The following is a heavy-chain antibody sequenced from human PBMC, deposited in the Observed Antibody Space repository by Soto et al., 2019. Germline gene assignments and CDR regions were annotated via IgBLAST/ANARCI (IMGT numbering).Heavy chain of an antibody. D-gene: IGHD2-15*01. CDR2: ISSSSSTI. CDR3: XXXYSNRLHXDC. CDR1: GFTFSSYS. V-gene: IGHV3-48*01. J-gene: IGHJ4*02. Sequence: EVQLVESGGGLVQPGGSLRLSCAASGFTFSSYSMNWVRQAPGKGLEWVSYISSSSSTIYYADSVKGRFTISRDNAKNSLYLQMNSLRAEXXXXXXXXXXYSNRLHXDCWGQGTLVT.